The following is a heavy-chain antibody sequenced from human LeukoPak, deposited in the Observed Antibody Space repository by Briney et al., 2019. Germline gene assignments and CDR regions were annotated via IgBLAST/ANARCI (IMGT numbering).Heavy chain of an antibody. D-gene: IGHD1-1*01. CDR2: IGGSGGST. Sequence: GGSLRLSCAAPGFTFSSYGMHWVRQAPGKGLEWVSGIGGSGGSTYYADSVKGRFTISRDNSKNTLYLQMNSLRAEDTALYYCAKGLERESRLDSWGQGTLVTVSS. J-gene: IGHJ4*02. CDR3: AKGLERESRLDS. CDR1: GFTFSSYG. V-gene: IGHV3-23*01.